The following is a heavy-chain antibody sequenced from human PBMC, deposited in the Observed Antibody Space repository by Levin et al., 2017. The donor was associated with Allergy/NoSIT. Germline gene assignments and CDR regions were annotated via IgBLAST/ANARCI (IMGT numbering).Heavy chain of an antibody. CDR2: IYYTTST. CDR3: ARLPRPHAAGPYQYHYYYMDV. Sequence: PSETLSLTCSVSGGSITSSTYYWGWIRQPPGKELEWIGSIYYTTSTYYNPSLRGRITMSVDTSKNQFSLRVKSVTAADTAVYYCARLPRPHAAGPYQYHYYYMDVWGKGTTVTVSS. V-gene: IGHV4-39*01. D-gene: IGHD2-2*01. CDR1: GGSITSSTYY. J-gene: IGHJ6*03.